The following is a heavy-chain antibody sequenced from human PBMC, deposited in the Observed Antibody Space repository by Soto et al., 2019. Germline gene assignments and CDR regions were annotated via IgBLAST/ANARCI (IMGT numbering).Heavy chain of an antibody. D-gene: IGHD5-12*01. Sequence: LSLTCTVSGGSISSYYWSWIRQPAGKGLEWIGRIYTSGSTNYNPSLKSRVTMSVDTSKNQFSLKLSSVTAADTAVYYCASSGYDPNWFDPWGQGTLVTVSS. V-gene: IGHV4-4*07. J-gene: IGHJ5*02. CDR1: GGSISSYY. CDR3: ASSGYDPNWFDP. CDR2: IYTSGST.